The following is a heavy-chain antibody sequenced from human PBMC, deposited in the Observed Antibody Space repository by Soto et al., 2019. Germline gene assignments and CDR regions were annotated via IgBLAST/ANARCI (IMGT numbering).Heavy chain of an antibody. J-gene: IGHJ4*01. CDR1: GFTLTDYY. Sequence: GGSLRLSCAASGFTLTDYYMNWIRQSPGKGLEWISYISGASTYTDYADSVRGRFTISRDNSKNSLYLQMYNLRADDTALYFCARGRYFHWSPLYDYWGHGTLVTVSS. V-gene: IGHV3-11*06. D-gene: IGHD3-9*01. CDR2: ISGASTYT. CDR3: ARGRYFHWSPLYDY.